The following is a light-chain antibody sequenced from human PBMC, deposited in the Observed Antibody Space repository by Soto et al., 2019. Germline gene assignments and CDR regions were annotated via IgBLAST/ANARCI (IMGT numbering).Light chain of an antibody. J-gene: IGKJ5*01. Sequence: EIGMTQSPATLSVSPGERATLSCRASQSVNSNLAWYQQKPGQAPRLLIFGASTRATGIPARFSGSGSGTEFTLTISSLQSEDFAVYYCQQYNNWPPDPFGQGTRLEIK. V-gene: IGKV3-15*01. CDR3: QQYNNWPPDP. CDR2: GAS. CDR1: QSVNSN.